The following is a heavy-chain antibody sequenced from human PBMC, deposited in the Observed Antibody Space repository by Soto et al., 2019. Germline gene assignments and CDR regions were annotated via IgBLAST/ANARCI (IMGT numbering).Heavy chain of an antibody. J-gene: IGHJ4*02. CDR3: ARGASVVGAGAKCHHYYFDF. V-gene: IGHV4-31*03. CDR2: IYYSGST. Sequence: SSETLSLTCTVSGGSISSCDYYWSWIRQHPGKGLEWIGYIYYSGSTYYNPSLKSRVTISVDTTKNQFSLKLSSVTAADTAEYYVARGASVVGAGAKCHHYYFDFWGQGTLVTVSS. D-gene: IGHD2-15*01. CDR1: GGSISSCDYY.